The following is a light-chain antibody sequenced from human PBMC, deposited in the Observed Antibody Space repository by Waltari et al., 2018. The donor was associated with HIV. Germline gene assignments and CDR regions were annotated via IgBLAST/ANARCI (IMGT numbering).Light chain of an antibody. Sequence: SYALTQPPSVSVSPGQTATITCSGDKLGDNYVCWYQQKPGQPPVLVIYQDTERPSGIPGRFSGSSSGNTAALTISGTQAMDEADYYCQAWDSGTAVVFGGGTKLTVL. J-gene: IGLJ2*01. CDR3: QAWDSGTAVV. V-gene: IGLV3-1*01. CDR1: KLGDNY. CDR2: QDT.